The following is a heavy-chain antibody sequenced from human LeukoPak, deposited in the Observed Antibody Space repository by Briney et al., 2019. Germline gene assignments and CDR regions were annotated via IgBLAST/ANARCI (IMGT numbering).Heavy chain of an antibody. D-gene: IGHD1-1*01. V-gene: IGHV4-34*01. Sequence: SETLSLTCAVYGGSFSGDYWNWIRQPPGRGLEWIGEINRSGRTNYNPSLKSRVTISVDTPKNQFSLKLTSVTAADTAVYYCARRTTGMTTSSPPSIDYWGQGTLVTVSS. CDR1: GGSFSGDY. J-gene: IGHJ4*02. CDR3: ARRTTGMTTSSPPSIDY. CDR2: INRSGRT.